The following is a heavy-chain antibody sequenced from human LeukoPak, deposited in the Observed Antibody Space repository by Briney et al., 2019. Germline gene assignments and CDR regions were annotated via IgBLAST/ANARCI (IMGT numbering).Heavy chain of an antibody. Sequence: ETLSLTCAVYGGSFSGYYWSWIRQPPGKGLEWIGEINHSGSTNYNPSLKSRVTISVDTSKNQFSLKLSSVTAADTAVYYCASLRRYYYDSSGFRGYWGQGTLVTVSS. V-gene: IGHV4-34*01. CDR1: GGSFSGYY. CDR2: INHSGST. CDR3: ASLRRYYYDSSGFRGY. D-gene: IGHD3-22*01. J-gene: IGHJ4*02.